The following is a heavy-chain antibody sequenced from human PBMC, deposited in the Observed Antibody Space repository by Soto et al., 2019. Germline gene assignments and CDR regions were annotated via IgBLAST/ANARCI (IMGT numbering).Heavy chain of an antibody. Sequence: ASVKVSCKASGGTFSSYTISWVRQAPGQGLEWMGRIIPILGIANYAQKFQGRVTITADKSTSTAYMELSSLRSEDTAVYYCARDDLGITGTTNWFDPWGQGTLVTVSS. J-gene: IGHJ5*02. CDR2: IIPILGIA. D-gene: IGHD1-20*01. V-gene: IGHV1-69*04. CDR1: GGTFSSYT. CDR3: ARDDLGITGTTNWFDP.